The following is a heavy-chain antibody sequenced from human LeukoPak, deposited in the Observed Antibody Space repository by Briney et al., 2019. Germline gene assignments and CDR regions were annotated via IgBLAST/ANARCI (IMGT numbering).Heavy chain of an antibody. Sequence: PSETLSLTCAVYGGSFSGYYWSWIRQPPGKGLEWIGYIYYSGSTNYNPSLKSRVTISVDTSKNQFSLKLSSVTAADTAVYYCARDPRVGYQLNPGLYYFDYWGQGTLVTVSS. D-gene: IGHD2-2*01. CDR2: IYYSGST. CDR3: ARDPRVGYQLNPGLYYFDY. V-gene: IGHV4-59*01. J-gene: IGHJ4*02. CDR1: GGSFSGYY.